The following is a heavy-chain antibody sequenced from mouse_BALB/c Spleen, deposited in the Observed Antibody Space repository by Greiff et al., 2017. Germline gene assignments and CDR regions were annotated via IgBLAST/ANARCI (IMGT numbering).Heavy chain of an antibody. CDR1: GFTFSSFG. Sequence: EVKLVESGGGLVQPGGSRKLSCAASGFTFSSFGMHWVRQAPEKGLEWVAYISSGSSTIYYADTVKGRFTISRDNPKNTLFLQMTSLRSEDTAMYYCARSYGRNFDYWGQGTTLTVSS. V-gene: IGHV5-17*02. CDR3: ARSYGRNFDY. CDR2: ISSGSSTI. D-gene: IGHD2-10*02. J-gene: IGHJ2*01.